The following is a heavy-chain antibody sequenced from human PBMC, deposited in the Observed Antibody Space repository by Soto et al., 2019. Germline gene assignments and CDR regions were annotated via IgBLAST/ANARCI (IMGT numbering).Heavy chain of an antibody. CDR2: IYPGDSDT. V-gene: IGHV5-51*01. CDR3: ARLVGGSITRIVVVPDY. CDR1: GYTFTNYW. Sequence: PGESLKISCEGSGYTFTNYWIGWVRQMPGKGLEWMGIIYPGDSDTRYSPSFQGQVTISADKSISTAYLQWSSLKTSDTAMYCCARLVGGSITRIVVVPDYWGQGTLVTVSS. J-gene: IGHJ4*02. D-gene: IGHD3-22*01.